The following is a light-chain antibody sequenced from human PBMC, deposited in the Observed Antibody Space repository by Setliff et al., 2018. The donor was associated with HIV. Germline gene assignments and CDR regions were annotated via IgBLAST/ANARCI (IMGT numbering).Light chain of an antibody. V-gene: IGLV3-21*01. CDR2: YDS. J-gene: IGLJ1*01. CDR3: QVWDSSSDHYV. CDR1: NIGSKS. Sequence: SYELTQPPSVSMAPGKTATITCGGNNIGSKSVNWYQQKPGQAPVAVIYYDSHRPSGIPDRFSGSNSGNTATLTISRVEAGDEADYYCQVWDSSSDHYVLGTGTKV.